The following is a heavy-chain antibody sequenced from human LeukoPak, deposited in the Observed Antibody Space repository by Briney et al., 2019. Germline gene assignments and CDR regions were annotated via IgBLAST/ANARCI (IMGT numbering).Heavy chain of an antibody. Sequence: GSLRLSCAASGFTFSSYAMSWVRQAPGKGLEWVSAISGSGGSTYYADSVKGRFTISRDNSKNTLYLQMNSLRAEDTAVYYCARDSESFFIGGGTFDYWGQGTLVTVSS. D-gene: IGHD3-10*01. CDR3: ARDSESFFIGGGTFDY. V-gene: IGHV3-23*01. CDR1: GFTFSSYA. CDR2: ISGSGGST. J-gene: IGHJ4*02.